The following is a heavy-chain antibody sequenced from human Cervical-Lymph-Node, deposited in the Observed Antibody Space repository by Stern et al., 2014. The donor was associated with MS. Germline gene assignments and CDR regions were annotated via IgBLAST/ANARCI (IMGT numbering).Heavy chain of an antibody. CDR2: ISYDGRDK. CDR3: AKGGSGSYLD. V-gene: IGHV3-30*04. Sequence: QLVQSGGGVVQPGRSLRLSCAASGFVFRRYALHWVRQAPGKGLEWAALISYDGRDKYYTDSVKGRFTVSRDNSNNTVDLEMNSLRLEDTAVYYCAKGGSGSYLDWGQGSLVTVSS. J-gene: IGHJ4*02. D-gene: IGHD1-26*01. CDR1: GFVFRRYA.